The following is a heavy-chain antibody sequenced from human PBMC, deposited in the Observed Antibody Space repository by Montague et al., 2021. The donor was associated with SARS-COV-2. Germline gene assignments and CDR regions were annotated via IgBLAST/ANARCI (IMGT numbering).Heavy chain of an antibody. Sequence: PALVKPTQTLTLTRTFSGFSLSTSGMCVSWIRQPPGKALEWLALIDWDDDKYYSTSLKTRLTISKDTSKNQVVLTMTNMDPVDTATYYCARIPSLRTFDWSIASGQLPSYYCYYGMDVGGQGTTVTVSS. J-gene: IGHJ6*02. CDR1: GFSLSTSGMC. V-gene: IGHV2-70*01. D-gene: IGHD3-9*01. CDR3: ARIPSLRTFDWSIASGQLPSYYCYYGMDV. CDR2: IDWDDDK.